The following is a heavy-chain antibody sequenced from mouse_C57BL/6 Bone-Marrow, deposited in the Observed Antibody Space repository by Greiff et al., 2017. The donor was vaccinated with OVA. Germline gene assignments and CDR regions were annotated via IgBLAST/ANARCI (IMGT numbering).Heavy chain of an antibody. J-gene: IGHJ3*01. V-gene: IGHV1-63*01. CDR2: IYPGGGYT. Sequence: VQLQQSGAELVRPGTSVKLSCKASGYTFTNYWIGWAKQRPGHGLEWIGDIYPGGGYTNYNEKFKGKATLTADKSSSTAYMQFSSLTSEDSAIYYGARGDDYGAGFAYWGQGTLVTVSA. CDR1: GYTFTNYW. CDR3: ARGDDYGAGFAY. D-gene: IGHD2-4*01.